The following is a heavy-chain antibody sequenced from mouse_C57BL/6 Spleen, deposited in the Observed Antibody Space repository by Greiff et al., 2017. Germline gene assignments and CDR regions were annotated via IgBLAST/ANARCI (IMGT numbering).Heavy chain of an antibody. CDR2: IHPNSGST. Sequence: QVQLLQPGAELVKPGASVKLSCKASGYTFTSYWMHWVKQRPGQGLEWIGMIHPNSGSTNYNEKFKSKATLTVDKSSSTAYMQLSSLTSEDSAVYYCARSGGNYPYWYFDVWGTGTPVTVSS. J-gene: IGHJ1*03. CDR3: ARSGGNYPYWYFDV. D-gene: IGHD2-1*01. CDR1: GYTFTSYW. V-gene: IGHV1-64*01.